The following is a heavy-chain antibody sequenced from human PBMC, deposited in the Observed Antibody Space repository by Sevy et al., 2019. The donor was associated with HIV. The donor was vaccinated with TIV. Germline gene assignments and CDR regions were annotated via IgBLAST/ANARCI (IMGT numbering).Heavy chain of an antibody. CDR3: AKNGYSSGIFYYFDY. V-gene: IGHV3-11*01. D-gene: IGHD5-18*01. CDR2: ISGSGNII. Sequence: GGSLRLSCAASGFSFSDSYMSWVRHAPGKGLEWIAYISGSGNIIYYADSVRGRFSISRDNAKKSLYLQMNSLRAEDTAVYFCAKNGYSSGIFYYFDYWGQGTLVTVSS. CDR1: GFSFSDSY. J-gene: IGHJ4*02.